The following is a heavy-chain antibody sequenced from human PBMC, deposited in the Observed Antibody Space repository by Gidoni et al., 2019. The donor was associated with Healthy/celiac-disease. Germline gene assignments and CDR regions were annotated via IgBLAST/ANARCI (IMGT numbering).Heavy chain of an antibody. J-gene: IGHJ4*02. CDR2: INHSGST. V-gene: IGHV4-34*01. CDR3: ARGEYSNLFDY. CDR1: GGSFSGYY. Sequence: QVQLQQWGAGLLKPSETLSLTCAVYGGSFSGYYWSGIRQPPGKGLEWIGEINHSGSTNYNPSLKSRVTISVDTSKNQFSLKLSSVTAADTAVYYCARGEYSNLFDYWGQGTLVTVSS. D-gene: IGHD6-13*01.